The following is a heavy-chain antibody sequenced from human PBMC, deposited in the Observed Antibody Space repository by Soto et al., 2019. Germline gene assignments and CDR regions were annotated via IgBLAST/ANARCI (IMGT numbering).Heavy chain of an antibody. Sequence: QVQLVESGGGVVQPGRSLRLSCAASGFTFSSYGMHWVRQAPGKGLEWVAVISYDGSNKYYADSVKGRFAISRDNSKNTLYLQMNSLRAEDTAVYYCAKKSQLLPLFYNYDYGMDVWGQGTTVTVSS. CDR3: AKKSQLLPLFYNYDYGMDV. J-gene: IGHJ6*02. CDR2: ISYDGSNK. V-gene: IGHV3-30*18. D-gene: IGHD6-19*01. CDR1: GFTFSSYG.